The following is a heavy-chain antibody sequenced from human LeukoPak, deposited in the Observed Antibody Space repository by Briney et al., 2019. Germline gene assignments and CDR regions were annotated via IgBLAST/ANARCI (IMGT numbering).Heavy chain of an antibody. V-gene: IGHV4-34*01. CDR1: GGSFSGYY. D-gene: IGHD2-15*01. CDR3: ARGPGYCSGGSCYSTKYYYYGMDV. CDR2: INHSGST. Sequence: SETLSLTCAVYGGSFSGYYWSWIRQPPGKGLEWIGEINHSGSTNYNPSLKSRVTISVDTSKNQFSLELSSVTAADTAVYYCARGPGYCSGGSCYSTKYYYYGMDVWGQGTTVTVSS. J-gene: IGHJ6*02.